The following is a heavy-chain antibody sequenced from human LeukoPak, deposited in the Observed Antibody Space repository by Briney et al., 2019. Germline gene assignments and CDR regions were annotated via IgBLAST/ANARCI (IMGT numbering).Heavy chain of an antibody. Sequence: AGGSLRLSCAASGFTLSSYGMHWVRQAPGKGLEWVAVISYDGSNKYYADSVRGRFTISRDNSKNTLYLQMNSLRAEDTAVYYCALHDYGDYGAFDIWGQGTMVTVSS. V-gene: IGHV3-30*03. D-gene: IGHD4-17*01. CDR2: ISYDGSNK. CDR3: ALHDYGDYGAFDI. J-gene: IGHJ3*02. CDR1: GFTLSSYG.